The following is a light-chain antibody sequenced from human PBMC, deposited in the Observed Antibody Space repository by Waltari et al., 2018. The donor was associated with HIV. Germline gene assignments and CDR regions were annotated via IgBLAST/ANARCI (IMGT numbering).Light chain of an antibody. V-gene: IGKV1-33*01. CDR1: DDIIFY. CDR2: DAS. J-gene: IGKJ5*01. CDR3: QQFYRLPIT. Sequence: DIQMTQSPSSLSASVGDRVSITCQASDDIIFYLNWFQQKPGTAPKLLIYDASHLETGVSSRFTANGSETDFTFTITTLQAEDVGTYYCQQFYRLPITFGHGTRLDIK.